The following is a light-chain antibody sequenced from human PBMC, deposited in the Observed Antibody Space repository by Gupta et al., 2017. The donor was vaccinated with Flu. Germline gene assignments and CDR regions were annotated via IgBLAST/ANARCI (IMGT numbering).Light chain of an antibody. CDR3: AAWDDSLNGHYV. V-gene: IGLV1-44*01. J-gene: IGLJ1*01. Sequence: QSVLPQPPSASGTPGQRVTISCSGSSSNIGTNAVHWYQQVPGTAPKLLIYDNNQRPSGVPDRFSGSKSGTSASLAISGLQSEDEADYYCAAWDDSLNGHYVFGIGTEVTVL. CDR1: SSNIGTNA. CDR2: DNN.